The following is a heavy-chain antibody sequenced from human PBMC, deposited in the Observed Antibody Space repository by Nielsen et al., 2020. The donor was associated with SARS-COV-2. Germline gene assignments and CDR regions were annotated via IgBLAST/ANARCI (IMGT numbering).Heavy chain of an antibody. Sequence: GSLRLSCTVSGYSISSGYYWGWIRQPPGKGLEWIGSIYHSGSTYYNPSLKSRVTISVDTSKNQFSLKLSSVTAADTAVYYCARAGYSYASSYYYYMDVWGKGTTVTVSS. V-gene: IGHV4-38-2*02. J-gene: IGHJ6*03. CDR2: IYHSGST. CDR1: GYSISSGYY. CDR3: ARAGYSYASSYYYYMDV. D-gene: IGHD5-18*01.